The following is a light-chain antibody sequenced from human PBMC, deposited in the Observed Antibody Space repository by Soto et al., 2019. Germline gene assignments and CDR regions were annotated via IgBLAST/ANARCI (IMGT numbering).Light chain of an antibody. CDR1: QSVSSNY. CDR3: QHYVSSLSFT. Sequence: EIVLTQSPGTLSLSPGERATLSCRARQSVSSNYLAWYQQKPGQAPRLLIYCASSRATGIPDRFSGSGSGTGFIRTISGLEPEDFAVYFCQHYVSSLSFTFGQGTRLEMK. V-gene: IGKV3-20*01. J-gene: IGKJ5*01. CDR2: CAS.